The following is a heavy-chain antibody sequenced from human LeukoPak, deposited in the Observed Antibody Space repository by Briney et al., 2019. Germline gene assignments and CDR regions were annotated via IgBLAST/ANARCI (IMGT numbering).Heavy chain of an antibody. D-gene: IGHD5-12*01. CDR3: AKAPFRGGSTMGWFDP. CDR1: GGSISSGDYY. J-gene: IGHJ5*02. Sequence: PSQTLSLTCTVSGGSISSGDYYWSWIRQRPGTGLEWIAYIYYSGSTYYNPSLRSRLTISVDTSTNQFSLNLNSVTAADTAVYYCAKAPFRGGSTMGWFDPWGQGALVTVSS. V-gene: IGHV4-31*03. CDR2: IYYSGST.